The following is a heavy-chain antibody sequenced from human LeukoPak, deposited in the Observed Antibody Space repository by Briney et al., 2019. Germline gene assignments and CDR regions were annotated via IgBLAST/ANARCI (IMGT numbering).Heavy chain of an antibody. CDR2: ISGSGGST. V-gene: IGHV3-23*01. J-gene: IGHJ4*02. D-gene: IGHD3-22*01. Sequence: GGSLRLSCAASGFTFSSYAMSCVRQAPGTGLEWVSAISGSGGSTYYADSVKGRFTISRDNPKNTLYLQMNSLRAEDTAVYYCAKALYYYDSSGYSPLVYWGQGTLVTVSS. CDR1: GFTFSSYA. CDR3: AKALYYYDSSGYSPLVY.